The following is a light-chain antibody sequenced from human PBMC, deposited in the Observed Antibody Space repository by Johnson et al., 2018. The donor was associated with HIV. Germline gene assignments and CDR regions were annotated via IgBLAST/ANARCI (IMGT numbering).Light chain of an antibody. CDR2: DNN. V-gene: IGLV1-51*01. Sequence: QSVLTQPPSVSAAPGQKVIISCSGSSSNIGNNYVSWYQQVPGAAPKLLIYDNNRRPSGIPDRFSGSKSGTSATLGITGLQTGDEADYYCGTWDTSLGTEFFGTGTKVTVL. J-gene: IGLJ1*01. CDR3: GTWDTSLGTEF. CDR1: SSNIGNNY.